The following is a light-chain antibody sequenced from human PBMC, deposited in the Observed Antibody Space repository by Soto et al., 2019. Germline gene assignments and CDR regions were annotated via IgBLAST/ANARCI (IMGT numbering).Light chain of an antibody. CDR2: DAS. V-gene: IGKV1-33*01. J-gene: IGKJ1*01. Sequence: DIQMTQSPSSLSASVGDRVTITCQASQDIRNYLNKYQQKKGQAPKLLIYDASNLETGVPSMFRGSGSGTDFTFTISSLQPEDIATYYCQRLWTFGQGTKVDI. CDR1: QDIRNY. CDR3: QRLWT.